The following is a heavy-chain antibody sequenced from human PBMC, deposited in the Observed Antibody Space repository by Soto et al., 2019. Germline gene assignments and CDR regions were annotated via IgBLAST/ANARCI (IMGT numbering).Heavy chain of an antibody. V-gene: IGHV3-13*05. D-gene: IGHD1-26*01. J-gene: IGHJ4*02. CDR2: IGTAGDP. CDR3: ARGSHIGSYGYFQY. Sequence: PXGSLRLSCASSVFTFSNYDMHCVRESTGKGLEWVSSIGTAGDPYYPGSVKGRFTISRENAKNSLYLQLSSLRAGDTAVYYCARGSHIGSYGYFQYLGQGTLVTVSS. CDR1: VFTFSNYD.